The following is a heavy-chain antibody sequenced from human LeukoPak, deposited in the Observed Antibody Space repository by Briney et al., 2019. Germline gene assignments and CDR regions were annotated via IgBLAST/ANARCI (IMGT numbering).Heavy chain of an antibody. CDR3: AKALHYYDSSGYYYLAPIDY. Sequence: GGSLRLSCAASGSTFKSYAMNWVRQAPGKGLEWVSTISGSGGSAYYADSVKGRFTISRDNSKNTLYLQMNSLRAEDTAVYYCAKALHYYDSSGYYYLAPIDYWGQGTLVTVSS. J-gene: IGHJ4*02. CDR1: GSTFKSYA. D-gene: IGHD3-22*01. CDR2: ISGSGGSA. V-gene: IGHV3-23*01.